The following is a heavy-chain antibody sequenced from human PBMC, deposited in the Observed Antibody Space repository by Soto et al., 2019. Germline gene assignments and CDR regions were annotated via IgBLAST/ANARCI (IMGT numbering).Heavy chain of an antibody. Sequence: KASETLSLTCTVSGGSISSYYWSWIRQPPGKGLEWIGYIYYSGSTNYNPSLKSRVTISVDTSKNQFSLKLSSVTAADTAVYYCARGSWATPKGRYGSGSYYQGYYYYYGMDVWGQGTPVTVSS. J-gene: IGHJ6*02. CDR2: IYYSGST. V-gene: IGHV4-59*01. D-gene: IGHD3-10*01. CDR1: GGSISSYY. CDR3: ARGSWATPKGRYGSGSYYQGYYYYYGMDV.